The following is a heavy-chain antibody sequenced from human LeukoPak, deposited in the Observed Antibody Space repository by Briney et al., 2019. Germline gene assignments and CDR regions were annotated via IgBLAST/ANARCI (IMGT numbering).Heavy chain of an antibody. CDR3: ARVEVGITYWFDP. CDR2: IYSGGST. Sequence: PGGSLRLSCAASGFTVNYNYMSWVRQAPGKGLEWVSVIYSGGSTYYADSVKGRFTISRDDSKNTVYLQMNSLRVEDTAVYYCARVEVGITYWFDPWGQGTLVTVSS. CDR1: GFTVNYNY. V-gene: IGHV3-66*01. J-gene: IGHJ5*02. D-gene: IGHD2-15*01.